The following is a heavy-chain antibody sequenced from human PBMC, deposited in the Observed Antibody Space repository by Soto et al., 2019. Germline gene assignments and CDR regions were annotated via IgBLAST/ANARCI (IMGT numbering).Heavy chain of an antibody. D-gene: IGHD4-17*01. V-gene: IGHV3-30*18. CDR1: GFTFSSYG. Sequence: QVQLVESGGGVVQPGRSLRLSCAASGFTFSSYGMHWVRQAPGKGLEWVAVISYDGSNKYYADSVKGRFTISRDNSKNPLYLQMNRLGAEDTAVYYCAKESEMTTVTIYGMDVWGQGTTVTVSS. CDR3: AKESEMTTVTIYGMDV. CDR2: ISYDGSNK. J-gene: IGHJ6*02.